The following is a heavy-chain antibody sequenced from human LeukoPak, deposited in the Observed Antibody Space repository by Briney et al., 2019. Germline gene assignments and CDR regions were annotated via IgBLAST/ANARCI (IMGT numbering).Heavy chain of an antibody. CDR2: IYYSGST. CDR3: ARIVVDPAKTDY. D-gene: IGHD2-15*01. J-gene: IGHJ4*02. Sequence: SETLSLTCTVSGGSIISYYWGWIRQPPGKGLEWIGSIYYSGSTYYNPSLKSRVTISVDTSKNQFSLKLSSVTAADTAVYYCARIVVDPAKTDYWGQGTLVTVSS. CDR1: GGSIISYY. V-gene: IGHV4-39*01.